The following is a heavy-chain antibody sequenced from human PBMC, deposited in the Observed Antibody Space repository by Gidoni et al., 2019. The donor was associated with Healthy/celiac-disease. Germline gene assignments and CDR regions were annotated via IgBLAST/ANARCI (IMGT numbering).Heavy chain of an antibody. V-gene: IGHV4-39*01. J-gene: IGHJ4*02. Sequence: QLQLQESGPGLVKPSETLSLTCPVSGGSISSSSYYWGWIRQPPGKGLEWIGSIYYSGSTYYNPSLKSRVTISVDTSKNQFSLKLSSVTAADTAVYYCARLDDYGDYVDYWGQGTLVTVSS. CDR1: GGSISSSSYY. CDR3: ARLDDYGDYVDY. CDR2: IYYSGST. D-gene: IGHD4-17*01.